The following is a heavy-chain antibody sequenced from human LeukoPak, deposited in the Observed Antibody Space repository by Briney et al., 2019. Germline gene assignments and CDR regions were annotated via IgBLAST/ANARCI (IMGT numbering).Heavy chain of an antibody. CDR2: INPHSGAT. D-gene: IGHD3-22*01. CDR3: ARGDYYDSSGYYTDAFDV. Sequence: ASVKVSCKASGYTFTGYYIHWVRQAPGQGLEWMGWINPHSGATNYAQKFQGRVTMTRDTSISTAYMELSRLRFDDTAVYYCARGDYYDSSGYYTDAFDVWGQGTMVTVSS. J-gene: IGHJ3*01. V-gene: IGHV1-2*02. CDR1: GYTFTGYY.